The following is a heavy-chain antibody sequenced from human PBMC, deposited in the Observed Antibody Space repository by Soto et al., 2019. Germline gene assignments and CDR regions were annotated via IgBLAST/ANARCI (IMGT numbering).Heavy chain of an antibody. CDR2: MYFGDSDT. V-gene: IGHV5-51*01. D-gene: IGHD6-19*01. Sequence: PGESLKISCNGSGYSFTSYWFYWVGQMPGKGLEGMGIMYFGDSDTRYSRSFQGQVTISAAKSMSTAYLKWSSLKASHTDMYYCARLRSSVWPDRGAFDIWGQGTMVTVSS. CDR3: ARLRSSVWPDRGAFDI. J-gene: IGHJ3*02. CDR1: GYSFTSYW.